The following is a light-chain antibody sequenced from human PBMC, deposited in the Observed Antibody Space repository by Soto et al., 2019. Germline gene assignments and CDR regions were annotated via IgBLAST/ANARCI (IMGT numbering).Light chain of an antibody. V-gene: IGLV2-14*01. CDR1: SSDVGGYNY. CDR2: EVT. J-gene: IGLJ3*02. Sequence: QSALTQPASVSGSPGQSITVSCTGTSSDVGGYNYVSWYQQHPGKAPKLIIYEVTNRPSGVSNRFSGSKSGNTASLTVSGLQAEDEADYYCSSYTSNSTLVFGGGTKVTVL. CDR3: SSYTSNSTLV.